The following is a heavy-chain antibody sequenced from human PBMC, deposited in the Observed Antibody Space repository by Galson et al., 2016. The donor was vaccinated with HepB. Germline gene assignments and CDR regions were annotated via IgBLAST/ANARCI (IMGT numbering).Heavy chain of an antibody. V-gene: IGHV4-39*01. CDR2: IYFDGTT. D-gene: IGHD2/OR15-2a*01. CDR3: GRHGPRSGRLGFLCAFDV. CDR1: GDSLTSSNHY. J-gene: IGHJ6*02. Sequence: SETLSLTCSVSGDSLTSSNHYWGWIRQPPGEGLQWIGSIYFDGTTYSTPSLKSRVTISVDTSKKQLFLNLSSVTAADTAVYCCGRHGPRSGRLGFLCAFDVWGQGTTVTVSS.